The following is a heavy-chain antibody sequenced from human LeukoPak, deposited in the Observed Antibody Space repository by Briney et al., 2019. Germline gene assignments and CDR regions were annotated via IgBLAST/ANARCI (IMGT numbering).Heavy chain of an antibody. CDR3: ARVSSSWYKNPGAFDI. Sequence: SETLSLTCTVSGCSISSYYWSWIRQPAGKGLEWIGRIYTSGSTNYNPPLKRRATMSVDTSKNQFSLKLSSVTAADTAVYYCARVSSSWYKNPGAFDIWGQGTMVTVSS. CDR2: IYTSGST. J-gene: IGHJ3*02. V-gene: IGHV4-4*07. CDR1: GCSISSYY. D-gene: IGHD6-13*01.